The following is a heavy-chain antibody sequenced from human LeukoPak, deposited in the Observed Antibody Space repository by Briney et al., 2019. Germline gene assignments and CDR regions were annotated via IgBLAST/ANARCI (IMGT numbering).Heavy chain of an antibody. V-gene: IGHV1-18*01. Sequence: ASVKVSCKASGYTFTSYGISWVRQAPGQGLEWMGWISAYNGNTNYAQKFQGRVTMTRDTSISTAYMELSRLRSDDTAVYYCARANTYVLLWFGELLSQEKDWFDPWGQGTLVTVSS. CDR2: ISAYNGNT. J-gene: IGHJ5*02. D-gene: IGHD3-10*01. CDR1: GYTFTSYG. CDR3: ARANTYVLLWFGELLSQEKDWFDP.